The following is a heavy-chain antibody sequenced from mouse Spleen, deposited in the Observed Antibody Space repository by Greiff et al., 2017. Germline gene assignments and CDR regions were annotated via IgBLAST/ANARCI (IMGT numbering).Heavy chain of an antibody. CDR3: ARRDGNYGEDY. J-gene: IGHJ2*01. D-gene: IGHD2-1*01. CDR2: IHPNSGST. Sequence: QVQLQQSGAELVKPGASVKLSCKASGYTFTSYWMHWVKQRPGQGLEWIGMIHPNSGSTNYNEKFKSKATLTVDKSSSTAYMQLSSLTSEDSAVYYCARRDGNYGEDYWGQGTTLTVSS. CDR1: GYTFTSYW. V-gene: IGHV1-64*01.